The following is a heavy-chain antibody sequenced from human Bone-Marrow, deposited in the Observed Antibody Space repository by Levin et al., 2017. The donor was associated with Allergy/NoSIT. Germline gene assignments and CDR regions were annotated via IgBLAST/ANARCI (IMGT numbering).Heavy chain of an antibody. CDR1: GGSISSYY. J-gene: IGHJ4*02. CDR3: AREGYCSGGSCYSILD. Sequence: SETLSLTCTVSGGSISSYYWSWIRQPPGKGLEWIGYIYYSGSTNYNPSLKSRVTISVDTSKNQFSLKLSSVTAADTAVYYCAREGYCSGGSCYSILDWGQGTLVTVSS. CDR2: IYYSGST. D-gene: IGHD2-15*01. V-gene: IGHV4-59*01.